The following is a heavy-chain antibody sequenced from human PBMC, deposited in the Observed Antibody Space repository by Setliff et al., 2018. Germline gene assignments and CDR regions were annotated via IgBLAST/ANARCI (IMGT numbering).Heavy chain of an antibody. CDR2: INPNSGGA. D-gene: IGHD3-10*01. Sequence: ASVKVSCKASGYTFAGYYMHWVRQAPGQGLEWMGWINPNSGGANYAQKFQGRVTMTRDTSISTGYMELSRLRSDDTAVYHCARDLSRWFGEFAFDIWGQGTMVTVSS. CDR3: ARDLSRWFGEFAFDI. J-gene: IGHJ3*02. CDR1: GYTFAGYY. V-gene: IGHV1-2*02.